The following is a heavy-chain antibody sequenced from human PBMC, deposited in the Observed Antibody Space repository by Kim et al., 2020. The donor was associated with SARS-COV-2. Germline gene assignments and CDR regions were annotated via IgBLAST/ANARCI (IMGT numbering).Heavy chain of an antibody. Sequence: CQGRVTITRDTSASTAYMELSSLRSEDTAVYYCARVGAYCGGDCYLTFDYWGQGTLVTVSS. D-gene: IGHD2-21*01. J-gene: IGHJ4*02. CDR3: ARVGAYCGGDCYLTFDY. V-gene: IGHV1-3*01.